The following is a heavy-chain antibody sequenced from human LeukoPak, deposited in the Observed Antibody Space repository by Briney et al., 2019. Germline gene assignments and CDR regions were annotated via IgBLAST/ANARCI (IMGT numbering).Heavy chain of an antibody. CDR3: ARPYYDSSGYRSNAFDI. D-gene: IGHD3-22*01. Sequence: PSETLSLTCTVSGGSISNYYWSWIRQPPGKGLEWIAYIDYRGSTNYNPSLKSRVTISVDTSKNQFSLKLSSVTAADTAVYYCARPYYDSSGYRSNAFDIWGQGTMVTVSS. CDR2: IDYRGST. CDR1: GGSISNYY. V-gene: IGHV4-59*01. J-gene: IGHJ3*02.